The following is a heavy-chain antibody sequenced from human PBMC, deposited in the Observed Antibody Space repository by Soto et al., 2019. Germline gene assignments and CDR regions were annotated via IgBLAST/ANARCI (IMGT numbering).Heavy chain of an antibody. V-gene: IGHV4-31*03. CDR1: GGSINNGDYY. Sequence: QVQLQESGPGLVKPSQTLSLICTVSGGSINNGDYYWTWIRQHPGKGLEWIGFLHDSGSTYYNSSLKSRATISVDTYKNHFSLQLTSVTAADTAMYYCARHGGSGPTRDYVSYWGQGMLVTVSS. CDR2: LHDSGST. D-gene: IGHD2-15*01. CDR3: ARHGGSGPTRDYVSY. J-gene: IGHJ4*02.